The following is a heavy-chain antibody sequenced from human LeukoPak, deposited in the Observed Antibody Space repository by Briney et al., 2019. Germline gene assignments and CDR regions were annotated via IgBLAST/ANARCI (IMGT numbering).Heavy chain of an antibody. V-gene: IGHV3-13*01. D-gene: IGHD6-19*01. CDR1: GFTFIDYD. J-gene: IGHJ4*02. CDR3: ARGGMQVSGIDEFDY. Sequence: QSGGSLRLSCAASGFTFIDYDMPWVRQVIGKGLEWVSAIGIRGDTHYSGSVKGRFTISRENAESSLYLQMNSLRAEDTAVYYCARGGMQVSGIDEFDYWGQGTLVTVSS. CDR2: IGIRGDT.